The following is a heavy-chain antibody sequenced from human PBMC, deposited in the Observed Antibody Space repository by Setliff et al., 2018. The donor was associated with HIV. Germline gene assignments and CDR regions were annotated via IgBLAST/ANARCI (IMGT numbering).Heavy chain of an antibody. D-gene: IGHD1-1*01. V-gene: IGHV3-53*01. CDR2: IYSGGDT. CDR1: GFTVSTYY. J-gene: IGHJ3*02. Sequence: GGSLRLSCAASGFTVSTYYMSWVRQAPGKGLEWISTIYSGGDTYHADSVKGRVTLSRDNSKNTLYLQMNSLRAEDTALYYCATSRWTWGPDGFDIWGQGTTVTVSS. CDR3: ATSRWTWGPDGFDI.